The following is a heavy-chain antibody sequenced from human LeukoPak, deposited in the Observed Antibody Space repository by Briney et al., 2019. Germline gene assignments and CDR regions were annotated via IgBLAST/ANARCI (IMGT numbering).Heavy chain of an antibody. CDR3: ARAPGVLGSGPLTDY. Sequence: GGSLRLSCAASGFTFSSYSMNWVRPAPGKGLEGVSSISSSSSYIYYADSVKGRFTISRDNAKNSLYLQMNSLRAEDTAVYYCARAPGVLGSGPLTDYWGQGTLVTVSS. D-gene: IGHD3-10*01. V-gene: IGHV3-21*01. CDR1: GFTFSSYS. CDR2: ISSSSSYI. J-gene: IGHJ4*02.